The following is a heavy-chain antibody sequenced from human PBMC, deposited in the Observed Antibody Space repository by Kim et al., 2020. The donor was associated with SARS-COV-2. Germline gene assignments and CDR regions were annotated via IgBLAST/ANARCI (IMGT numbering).Heavy chain of an antibody. V-gene: IGHV3-43*02. CDR1: GFTFDDYA. CDR2: ISWDGGST. D-gene: IGHD6-19*01. CDR3: ATDSDSSGSGGYRY. Sequence: GGSLRPSCAASGFTFDDYAMHWVRQAPGKGLEWVSVISWDGGSTYYADSVKGRFTISRDNSENSLYLQMNSLRPEDTALYYCATDSDSSGSGGYRYCGQG. J-gene: IGHJ4*02.